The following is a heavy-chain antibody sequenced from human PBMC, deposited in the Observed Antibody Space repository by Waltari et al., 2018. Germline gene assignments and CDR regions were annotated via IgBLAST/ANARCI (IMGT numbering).Heavy chain of an antibody. V-gene: IGHV4-39*01. CDR1: GGPVTDTSYF. Sequence: QESGPGLLKPSETLSLTCAVSGGPVTDTSYFWGWIRQAPGKGLVWLGNIYYDGNTNYNPSLKSRVSISVDTSQKQFSLKLTSVTATDTAVYYCARQGLYCRSSNCVGLDFSHWGQGTLVAVS. CDR3: ARQGLYCRSSNCVGLDFSH. D-gene: IGHD2-2*01. J-gene: IGHJ4*02. CDR2: IYYDGNT.